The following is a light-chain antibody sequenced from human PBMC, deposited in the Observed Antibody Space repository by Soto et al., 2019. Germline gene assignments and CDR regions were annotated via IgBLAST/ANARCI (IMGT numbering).Light chain of an antibody. V-gene: IGKV3-20*01. CDR1: QSVSSSY. Sequence: EIVLTQSTGTLSLSPGERATLSCRASQSVSSSYLAWYQQKPGQAPRLLIYGASSRATGIRDRFSGSGSGTDFTLTISRLEPEDFAVYYCQQYGSSLFGPGTKVDIK. J-gene: IGKJ3*01. CDR3: QQYGSSL. CDR2: GAS.